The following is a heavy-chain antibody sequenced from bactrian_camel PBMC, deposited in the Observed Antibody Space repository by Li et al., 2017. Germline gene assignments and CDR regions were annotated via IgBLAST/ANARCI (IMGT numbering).Heavy chain of an antibody. V-gene: IGHV3-2*01. J-gene: IGHJ4*01. CDR2: IYSDGSNT. CDR3: TKCPLRGSYTDTFKY. Sequence: VQLVESGGGLVQPGGSLRLSCAASGFTFSSYYIGWVRQAPGKGLEWVSSIYSDGSNTRYSDSVKGRFTVSRDNAKNMVYLDMNSLKPEDTAVYYCTKCPLRGSYTDTFKYRGRGTQVTVS. CDR1: GFTFSSYY. D-gene: IGHD2*01.